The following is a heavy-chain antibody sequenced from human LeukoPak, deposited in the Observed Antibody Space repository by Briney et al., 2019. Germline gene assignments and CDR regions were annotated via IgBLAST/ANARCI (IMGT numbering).Heavy chain of an antibody. CDR3: AKDVGGRLGP. Sequence: GGSLRLSCAASGFTFSSYSMNWVRQAPGKGLEWVSTITRPGSSTYYSDSVKGRFTISRDSARNTLFLQMNGLRLDDSAIYYCAKDVGGRLGPWGQGALVTVSS. D-gene: IGHD1-26*01. CDR1: GFTFSSYS. V-gene: IGHV3-23*01. CDR2: ITRPGSST. J-gene: IGHJ5*02.